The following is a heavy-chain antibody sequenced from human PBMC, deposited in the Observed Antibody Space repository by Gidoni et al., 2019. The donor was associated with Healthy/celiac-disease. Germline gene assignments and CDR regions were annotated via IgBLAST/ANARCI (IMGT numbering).Heavy chain of an antibody. CDR1: GFSLSTSGMC. J-gene: IGHJ4*02. CDR2: IDWDDDK. Sequence: QVTLRESGPALVKPTQTLTLTCTFSGFSLSTSGMCVSWIRQPPGKALEWLARIDWDDDKYYSTSLKTRLTISKDTSKNQVVLTMTNMDPVDTATYYCTSYYYDSSGYYYYNYWGQGTLVTVSS. V-gene: IGHV2-70*15. D-gene: IGHD3-22*01. CDR3: TSYYYDSSGYYYYNY.